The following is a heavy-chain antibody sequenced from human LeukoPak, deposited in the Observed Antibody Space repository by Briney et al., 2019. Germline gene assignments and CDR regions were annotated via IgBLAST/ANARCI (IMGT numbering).Heavy chain of an antibody. J-gene: IGHJ5*02. V-gene: IGHV4-34*01. Sequence: SETLSLTCAVYGGSFSGYYWSWIRQPPGKGLEWIGEINHSGSTNYNPSLKSRVTISVDTSKNQFSLKLSSVTAADTAVYYCARAQLWKPTSRYNWFDPWGQGTLVTVSS. CDR2: INHSGST. CDR3: ARAQLWKPTSRYNWFDP. D-gene: IGHD5-18*01. CDR1: GGSFSGYY.